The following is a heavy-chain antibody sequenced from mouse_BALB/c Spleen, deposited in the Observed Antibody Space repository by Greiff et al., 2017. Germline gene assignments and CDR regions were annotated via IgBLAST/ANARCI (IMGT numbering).Heavy chain of an antibody. CDR3: ARGGNGYYGDYAMDY. CDR2: INPYNDGT. CDR1: GYTFTSYV. V-gene: IGHV1-14*01. D-gene: IGHD2-3*01. J-gene: IGHJ4*01. Sequence: EVQLQESGPELVKPGASVKMSCKASGYTFTSYVMHWVKQKPGQGLEWIGYINPYNDGTKYNEKFKGKATLTSDKSSSTAYMELSSLTSEDSAVYYCARGGNGYYGDYAMDYWGQGTSVTVSS.